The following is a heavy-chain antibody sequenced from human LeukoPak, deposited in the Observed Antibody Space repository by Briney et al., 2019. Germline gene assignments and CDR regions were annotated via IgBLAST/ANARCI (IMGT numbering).Heavy chain of an antibody. CDR3: ARHRQKRYCSSTSCPNHPFDY. CDR1: GGSISSSSYY. Sequence: SETLSLTCTVSGGSISSSSYYWGWIRQPPGKGLEWIGSSYYSGSTYYNPSLKSRVTISVDTSKNQFSLKLSSVTAADTAVYYCARHRQKRYCSSTSCPNHPFDYWGQGTLVTVSS. D-gene: IGHD2-2*01. V-gene: IGHV4-39*01. CDR2: SYYSGST. J-gene: IGHJ4*02.